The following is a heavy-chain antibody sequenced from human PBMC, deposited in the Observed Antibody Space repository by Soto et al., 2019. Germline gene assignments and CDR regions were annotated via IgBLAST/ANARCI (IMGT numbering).Heavy chain of an antibody. CDR3: AREVTSAYYYYYMDV. CDR2: IYYSGST. J-gene: IGHJ6*03. Sequence: SETLSLTCTVSGGSISSYYWSWIRQPPGKGLEWIGYIYYSGSTNYNPSLKSRVTISVDTSKNQFSLKLSSVTAADTAVYYCAREVTSAYYYYYMDVWGKGTKVTVSS. CDR1: GGSISSYY. D-gene: IGHD2-2*01. V-gene: IGHV4-59*12.